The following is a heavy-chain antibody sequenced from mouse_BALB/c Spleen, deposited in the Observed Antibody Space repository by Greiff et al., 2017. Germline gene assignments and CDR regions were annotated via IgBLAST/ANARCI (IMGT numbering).Heavy chain of an antibody. D-gene: IGHD1-2*01. J-gene: IGHJ2*01. CDR1: GYSITSDYA. CDR2: ISYSGST. CDR3: ARGHYGPDY. V-gene: IGHV3-2*02. Sequence: ESGPGLVKPSQSLSLTCTVTGYSITSDYAWNWIRQFPGNKLEWMGYISYSGSTSYNPSLKSRISITRDTSKNQFFLQLNSVTTEDTATYYCARGHYGPDYWGQGTTLTVSS.